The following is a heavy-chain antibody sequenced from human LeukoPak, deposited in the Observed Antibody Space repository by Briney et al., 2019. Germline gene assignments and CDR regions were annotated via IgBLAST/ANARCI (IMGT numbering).Heavy chain of an antibody. Sequence: PGGSLRLSCAASGFTFSSYAISWVRQAPGKGLEWVSAISGSGGSTYHADSVKGRFTISRDNSKNTLYLQMNSLRAEDTAVYYCAKHYYGSGSYDYWGQGTLVTVSS. CDR2: ISGSGGST. V-gene: IGHV3-23*01. J-gene: IGHJ4*02. D-gene: IGHD3-10*01. CDR1: GFTFSSYA. CDR3: AKHYYGSGSYDY.